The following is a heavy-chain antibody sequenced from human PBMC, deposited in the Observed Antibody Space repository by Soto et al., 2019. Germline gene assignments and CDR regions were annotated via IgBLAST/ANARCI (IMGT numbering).Heavy chain of an antibody. Sequence: GGSLRLSCAASGFTFSSYAMSWVRQAPGKGLEWVSAISGSGGSTYYAGSVKGRFTISRDNSKNTLYLQMNSLRAEDTAVYYCAKSKGYGSGVYYYYGMDVWGQGTTVTVSS. V-gene: IGHV3-23*01. CDR2: ISGSGGST. D-gene: IGHD3-10*01. CDR1: GFTFSSYA. J-gene: IGHJ6*02. CDR3: AKSKGYGSGVYYYYGMDV.